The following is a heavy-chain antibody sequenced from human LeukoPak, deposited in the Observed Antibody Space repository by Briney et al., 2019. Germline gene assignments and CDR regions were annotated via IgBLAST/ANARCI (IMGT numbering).Heavy chain of an antibody. J-gene: IGHJ4*02. Sequence: PGGSLRLSCAASGFTFSSYAMSWVRQAPGKGLEWVSGISGSGYSTYYADSVKGRFTISRDNSKNTLYLQMNSLRAEDTAVYYCAKTRSGYFSLDYWGQGTLVTVSS. CDR3: AKTRSGYFSLDY. D-gene: IGHD3-3*01. CDR1: GFTFSSYA. CDR2: ISGSGYST. V-gene: IGHV3-23*01.